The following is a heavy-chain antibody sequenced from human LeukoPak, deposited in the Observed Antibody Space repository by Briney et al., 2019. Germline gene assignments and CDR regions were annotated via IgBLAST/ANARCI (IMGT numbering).Heavy chain of an antibody. V-gene: IGHV3-13*01. Sequence: GGSLRLSCATSGFTFSSYDMHWVRQAIGKGLEWVSAIGTADETTYSGSVKGRFTISRENAKKSLYPQMNSLRAGDTAVYYCARGYDSSGYVDLWGRGTLVTVSS. CDR3: ARGYDSSGYVDL. CDR1: GFTFSSYD. D-gene: IGHD3-22*01. J-gene: IGHJ2*01. CDR2: IGTADET.